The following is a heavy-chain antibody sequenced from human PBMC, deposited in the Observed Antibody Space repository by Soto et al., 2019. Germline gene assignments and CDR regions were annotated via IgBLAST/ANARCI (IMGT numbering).Heavy chain of an antibody. J-gene: IGHJ6*03. CDR1: GFTVSSYA. CDR3: AKALRFTFATGYYMDV. CDR2: ISGCGST. D-gene: IGHD3-16*01. Sequence: EVQLLESGGGLVQPGGSLRLSCAASGFTVSSYAMSWVRQAPGKGLEWGSGISGCGSTYSADSVKGRFTISRDSSKNTVYLQMSSLRAEDTAVYYCAKALRFTFATGYYMDVWGRGTTVTVSS. V-gene: IGHV3-23*01.